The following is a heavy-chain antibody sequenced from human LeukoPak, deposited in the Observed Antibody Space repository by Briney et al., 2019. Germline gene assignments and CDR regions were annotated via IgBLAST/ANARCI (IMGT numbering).Heavy chain of an antibody. Sequence: ASVKVSCKASGYTFTSYDINWVRQATGQGLEWMGWMNPNSGNTGYAQKFQGRVTMTRNTSISTAYMELSSLRSEDTAVYYCARSITMVRGVPFYWGQGTLATVSS. D-gene: IGHD3-10*01. J-gene: IGHJ4*02. CDR2: MNPNSGNT. V-gene: IGHV1-8*01. CDR3: ARSITMVRGVPFY. CDR1: GYTFTSYD.